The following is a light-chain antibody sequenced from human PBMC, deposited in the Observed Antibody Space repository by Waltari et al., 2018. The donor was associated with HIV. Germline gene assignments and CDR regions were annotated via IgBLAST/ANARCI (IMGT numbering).Light chain of an antibody. CDR1: QAISNY. Sequence: DIRMTQSPSSLSASVVDRVTITCRASQAISNYLAWYQKKPGKVPKLLIYAASTLQTGVPFRFSGTGSGTDFTLTISSLQPEDVATYYCQKYNSAPQTFGQGTKVEIK. CDR2: AAS. J-gene: IGKJ1*01. V-gene: IGKV1-27*01. CDR3: QKYNSAPQT.